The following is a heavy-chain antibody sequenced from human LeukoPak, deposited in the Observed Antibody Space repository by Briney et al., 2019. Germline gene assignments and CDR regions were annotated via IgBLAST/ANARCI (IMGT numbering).Heavy chain of an antibody. Sequence: ASVKVSCKVSGYTLTELSMHWVRQAPGKGLEWMGGFDPEDGETIYAQKFQGRVTMTTDTSTSTAYMELRSLRSDDTAVYYCARDEDRAAADPEGMDYWGQGTLVTVSS. CDR2: FDPEDGET. CDR1: GYTLTELS. D-gene: IGHD6-13*01. V-gene: IGHV1-24*01. CDR3: ARDEDRAAADPEGMDY. J-gene: IGHJ4*02.